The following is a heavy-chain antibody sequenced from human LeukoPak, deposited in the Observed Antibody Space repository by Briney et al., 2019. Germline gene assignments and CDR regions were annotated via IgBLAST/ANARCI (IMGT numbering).Heavy chain of an antibody. CDR3: ARAPLADFWSGYYHSYYFDY. CDR1: GGTFSSYA. V-gene: IGHV1-69*13. Sequence: ASVKVSCKASGGTFSSYAISWVRQAPGQGLEWMGGIIPVFGTANYAQKFQGRVTITADESTSTAYMELSSLRSEDTAVYYCARAPLADFWSGYYHSYYFDYWGQGTLVTVSS. CDR2: IIPVFGTA. J-gene: IGHJ4*02. D-gene: IGHD3-3*01.